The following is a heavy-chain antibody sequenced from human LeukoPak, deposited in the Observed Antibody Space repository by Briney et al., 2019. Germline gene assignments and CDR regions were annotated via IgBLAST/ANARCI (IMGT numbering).Heavy chain of an antibody. CDR2: IIPIFGTA. V-gene: IGHV1-69*13. CDR3: AREGDTAMVKEHYYYYGMDV. J-gene: IGHJ6*02. Sequence: GASVKVSCKASGGTFSSYAISWVRQAPGQGLEWMGGIIPIFGTANYAQKFQGRVTITADEPTSTAYMELSSLRSEDTAVYYCAREGDTAMVKEHYYYYGMDVWAKGPRSPSP. CDR1: GGTFSSYA. D-gene: IGHD5-18*01.